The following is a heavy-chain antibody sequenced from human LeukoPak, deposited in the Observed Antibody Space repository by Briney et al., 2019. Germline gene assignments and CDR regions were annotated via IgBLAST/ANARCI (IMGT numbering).Heavy chain of an antibody. D-gene: IGHD3-9*01. CDR1: GFTFSSYA. J-gene: IGHJ6*02. Sequence: PGGSLRLSCAASGFTFSSYAVSWVRQAPGKGLEWVSAISGSGGSTYYADSVKGRFTISRDNSKNTLYLQMNSLRAEDTAVYYCAQDTPSYDILTGYPTNYYYYYGMDVWGQGTTVTVSS. V-gene: IGHV3-23*01. CDR3: AQDTPSYDILTGYPTNYYYYYGMDV. CDR2: ISGSGGST.